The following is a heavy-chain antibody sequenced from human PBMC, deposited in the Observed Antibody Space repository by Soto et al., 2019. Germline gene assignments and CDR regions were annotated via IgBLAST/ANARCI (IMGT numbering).Heavy chain of an antibody. Sequence: QVPLVESGGGVVQPGRSLRLSCAASGFTFSSYGMHWVRQAPGKGLEWVAVISYDGSNKYYADSVKGRFTISRDNSKNTLYLQMNSLRAEDTAVYYCAKDYCSGGSCYSAASPWGQGTLVTVSS. CDR1: GFTFSSYG. V-gene: IGHV3-30*18. CDR2: ISYDGSNK. J-gene: IGHJ5*02. D-gene: IGHD2-15*01. CDR3: AKDYCSGGSCYSAASP.